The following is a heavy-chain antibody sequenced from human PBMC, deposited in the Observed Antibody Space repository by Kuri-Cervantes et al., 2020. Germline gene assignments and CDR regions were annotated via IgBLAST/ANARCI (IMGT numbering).Heavy chain of an antibody. Sequence: GESLKISCAASGFTVSSNYMSWVRQAPGKGLEWVSVIYSGGSTYYADSVKGRFTISRDNSKNTLSLQADSLRGDDTAVYYCARGTAIVGIPAALRFDPWGQGTLVTVSS. J-gene: IGHJ5*02. D-gene: IGHD2-2*01. V-gene: IGHV3-66*02. CDR2: IYSGGST. CDR1: GFTVSSNY. CDR3: ARGTAIVGIPAALRFDP.